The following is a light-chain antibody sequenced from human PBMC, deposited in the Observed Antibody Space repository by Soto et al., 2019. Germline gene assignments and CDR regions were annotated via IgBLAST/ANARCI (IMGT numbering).Light chain of an antibody. J-gene: IGKJ1*01. V-gene: IGKV1-5*01. CDR3: QQYNSYSRT. Sequence: DIQMTPSPSTLSASVGDRVTINCRASQSISSWLAWYQQTPGKAPKLLIYDASSLESGVPSRFSGSGSGTEFTLTISSLQPDDFATYYCQQYNSYSRTFGQGTKVDIK. CDR1: QSISSW. CDR2: DAS.